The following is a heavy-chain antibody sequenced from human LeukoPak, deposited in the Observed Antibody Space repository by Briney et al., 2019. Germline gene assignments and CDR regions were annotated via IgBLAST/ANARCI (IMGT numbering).Heavy chain of an antibody. CDR1: GGTFSSYA. J-gene: IGHJ4*02. D-gene: IGHD4-17*01. V-gene: IGHV1-18*01. CDR3: ARVHPFLGRLRGDY. CDR2: ISAYNGNT. Sequence: GASVKVSCKASGGTFSSYAISWVRQAPGQGLEWMGWISAYNGNTNYAQKLQGRVTMTTDTSTSTAYMELRSLRSDDTAVYYCARVHPFLGRLRGDYWGQGTLVTVSS.